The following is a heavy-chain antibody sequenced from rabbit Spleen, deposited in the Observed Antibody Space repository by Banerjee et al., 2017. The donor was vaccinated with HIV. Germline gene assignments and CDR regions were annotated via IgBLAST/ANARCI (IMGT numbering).Heavy chain of an antibody. J-gene: IGHJ4*01. CDR3: ARYSDNTIYSL. V-gene: IGHV1S45*01. CDR2: IYTYYGST. Sequence: QEQLEESGGDLVKPEGSLTLTCTASGFTISSRYWICWVRQAPGKGLEWIGCIYTYYGSTYYASWAKGRFPISKTSSTTVTLQVTSLTAADTATYFCARYSDNTIYSLWGPGTLVTVS. CDR1: GFTISSRYW. D-gene: IGHD2-1*01.